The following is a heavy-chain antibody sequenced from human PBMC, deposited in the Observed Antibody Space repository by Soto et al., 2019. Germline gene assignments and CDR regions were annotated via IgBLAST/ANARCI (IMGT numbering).Heavy chain of an antibody. V-gene: IGHV1-2*04. CDR3: ARDSSSSGGDFAFDI. CDR1: GYTFTGYY. CDR2: INPNSGGT. Sequence: ASVKVSRKASGYTFTGYYMHWVRQAPGQGLEWMGWINPNSGGTNYAQKFQGWVTMTRDTSISTAYMELSRLRSDDTAVYYCARDSSSSGGDFAFDIWGQGTMVTVSS. D-gene: IGHD6-6*01. J-gene: IGHJ3*02.